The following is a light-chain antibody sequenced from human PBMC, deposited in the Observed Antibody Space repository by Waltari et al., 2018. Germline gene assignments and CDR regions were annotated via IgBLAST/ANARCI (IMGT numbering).Light chain of an antibody. CDR1: ESVSSSY. CDR2: ATS. V-gene: IGKV3-20*01. Sequence: EIVLRQSPGTLSLSPGERATLSCRATESVSSSYLGWYQQKPGQAPRLLIYATSNRATGIPDRLSGSWSGTDFTLTISRLESEDFAVYYCQQYGSSPSTFGQGTRLEIK. J-gene: IGKJ5*01. CDR3: QQYGSSPST.